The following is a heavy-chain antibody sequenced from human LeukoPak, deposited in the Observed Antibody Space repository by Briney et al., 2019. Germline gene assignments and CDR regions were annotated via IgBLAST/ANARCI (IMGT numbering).Heavy chain of an antibody. V-gene: IGHV4-4*02. CDR1: GGSITTTNY. CDR2: VSLAGRT. Sequence: PSGTLSLTCGVSGGSITTTNYWSWVRPPPGGGLEWIGEVSLAGRTRYNPSLKNRVNISIDDSKNHLYLNLASVTAADTAVYYCSRESGPFCPFGHWGQGTLVAVTS. D-gene: IGHD1-26*01. J-gene: IGHJ4*02. CDR3: SRESGPFCPFGH.